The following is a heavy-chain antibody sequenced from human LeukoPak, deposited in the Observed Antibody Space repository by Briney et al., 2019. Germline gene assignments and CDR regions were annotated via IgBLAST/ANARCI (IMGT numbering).Heavy chain of an antibody. CDR2: ISSSSSYI. CDR3: ARDYVWDYYDSSGYPSWDY. V-gene: IGHV3-21*01. CDR1: GFTFSSYS. D-gene: IGHD3-22*01. Sequence: PGGSLRLSCAASGFTFSSYSMNWVRQAPGKGLEWVSSISSSSSYIYYADSVKGRFTISRDNAKNSLYLQMNSLRAEDTAVYYCARDYVWDYYDSSGYPSWDYWGQGTLVTVSS. J-gene: IGHJ4*02.